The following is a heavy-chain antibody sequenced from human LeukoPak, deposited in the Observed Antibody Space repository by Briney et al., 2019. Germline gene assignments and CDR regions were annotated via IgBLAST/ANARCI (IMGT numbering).Heavy chain of an antibody. V-gene: IGHV4-31*03. CDR1: GGSISSGDFY. D-gene: IGHD6-19*01. CDR3: ARALSTGWSQNE. Sequence: SETLSLTCTVSGGSISSGDFYWSWIRQHPGKGLEWIGYIYYSGTTYYSPSLKSRVSISLVTTKKQFSLKLSSVTAADTAVYYCARALSTGWSQNEWGQGTLVTVSS. CDR2: IYYSGTT. J-gene: IGHJ4*02.